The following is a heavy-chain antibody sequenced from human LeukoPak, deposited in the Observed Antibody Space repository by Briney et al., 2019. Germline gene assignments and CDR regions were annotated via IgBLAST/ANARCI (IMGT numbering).Heavy chain of an antibody. Sequence: SSETLSLTCTVSGGSISSYYWSWIRQPAGKGLEWIGRIYTSGSTNYNPSLKSRVTVSVDTSKNQFSLKLSSVTAADTAVYYCARDRMYYYDSSGYPFDYWGQGTLVTVSS. V-gene: IGHV4-4*07. CDR2: IYTSGST. D-gene: IGHD3-22*01. J-gene: IGHJ4*02. CDR3: ARDRMYYYDSSGYPFDY. CDR1: GGSISSYY.